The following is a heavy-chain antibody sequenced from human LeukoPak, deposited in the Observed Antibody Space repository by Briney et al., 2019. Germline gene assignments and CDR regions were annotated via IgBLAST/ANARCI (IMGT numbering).Heavy chain of an antibody. CDR3: ARVGVRGQAGY. CDR2: IYTGGST. D-gene: IGHD3-10*02. V-gene: IGHV4-4*07. CDR1: GASISNYY. Sequence: PSETLSLTCTVSGASISNYYWSWIRQPAGKGLEWIGRIYTGGSTNYNPSLKSRVTMSVDTSKNHFSLKLSSVTAADTAVYYCARVGVRGQAGYWGQGTLVTVSS. J-gene: IGHJ4*02.